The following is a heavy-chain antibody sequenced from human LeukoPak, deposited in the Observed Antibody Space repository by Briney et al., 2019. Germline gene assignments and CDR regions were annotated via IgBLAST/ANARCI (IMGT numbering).Heavy chain of an antibody. CDR2: IYYSGST. D-gene: IGHD4-17*01. J-gene: IGHJ3*02. Sequence: SETLSLTCTVSGGSISSDCWSWIRQPPGKGLEWIGYIYYSGSTYYNPSLKSRVTISVDTSKNQFSLKLSSVTAADTAVYYCARDYGDYGGAFDIWGQGTMVTVSS. CDR1: GGSISSDC. CDR3: ARDYGDYGGAFDI. V-gene: IGHV4-59*12.